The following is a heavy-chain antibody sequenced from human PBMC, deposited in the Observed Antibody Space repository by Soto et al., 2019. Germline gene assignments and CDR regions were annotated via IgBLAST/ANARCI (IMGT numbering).Heavy chain of an antibody. CDR2: ISAYNGNT. CDR1: GYTFASYG. D-gene: IGHD3-22*01. J-gene: IGHJ4*02. Sequence: ASVKVSCKASGYTFASYGISWVRQAPGQGLEWMGWISAYNGNTNYAQKLQGRVTMTTDTSTSTAYMELRSLRSDDTAVYYCAREGYDYYDSSGYYYSDYWGQGTLVTVSS. CDR3: AREGYDYYDSSGYYYSDY. V-gene: IGHV1-18*01.